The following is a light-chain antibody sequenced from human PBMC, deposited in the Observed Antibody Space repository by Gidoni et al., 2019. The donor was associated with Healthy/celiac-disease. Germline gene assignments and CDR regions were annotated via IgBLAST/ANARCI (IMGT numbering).Light chain of an antibody. J-gene: IGKJ1*01. CDR3: QQYGSSPPGT. V-gene: IGKV3-20*01. CDR2: GAS. Sequence: DIVLTQSPGTLSLSPGESATLSCSASQSVSSSYLAWYQQKPGQAPRLLIYGASSRATGIPDRFSGSGSGTDFTLTISRLEPEDFAVYYCQQYGSSPPGTFGQGTKVEIK. CDR1: QSVSSSY.